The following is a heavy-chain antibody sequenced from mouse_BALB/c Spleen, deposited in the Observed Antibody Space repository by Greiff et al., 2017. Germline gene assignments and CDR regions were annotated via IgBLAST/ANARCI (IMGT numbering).Heavy chain of an antibody. CDR2: ISYSGST. Sequence: EVQLQESGPDLVKPSQSLSLTCTVTGYSITSDYAWNWIRQFPGNKLEWMGYISYSGSTSYNPTLKSRISITRDTSKNQFFLQLNSVTTEDTATYYCARLGGPRGFAYWGQGTLVTVSA. D-gene: IGHD4-1*01. CDR1: GYSITSDYA. J-gene: IGHJ3*01. V-gene: IGHV3-2*02. CDR3: ARLGGPRGFAY.